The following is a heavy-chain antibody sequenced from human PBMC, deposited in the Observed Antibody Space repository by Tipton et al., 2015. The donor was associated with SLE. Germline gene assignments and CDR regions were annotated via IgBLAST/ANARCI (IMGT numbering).Heavy chain of an antibody. CDR2: INPNTGGT. J-gene: IGHJ4*02. D-gene: IGHD1-7*01. CDR1: AYTFTGYY. Sequence: QSGAEVKKPGASMKVSCKASAYTFTGYYMHWVRQAPGQGLEWMGWINPNTGGTNHAQNFQGRVSMTRDTSINTAYMELSSLRSDDTAVYYCARDNWNYHYFDYWGQGTLVTVSS. CDR3: ARDNWNYHYFDY. V-gene: IGHV1-2*02.